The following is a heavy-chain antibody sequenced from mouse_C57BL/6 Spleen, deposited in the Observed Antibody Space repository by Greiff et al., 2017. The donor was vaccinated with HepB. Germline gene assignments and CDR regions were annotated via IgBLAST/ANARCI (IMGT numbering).Heavy chain of an antibody. CDR3: ASTAQATWAY. Sequence: LVESGPELVKPGASVKISCKASGYAFSSSWMNWVKQRPGKGLEWIGRIYPGDGDTNYNGKFKGKATLTADKSSSTAYMQLSSLTSEDSAVYFCASTAQATWAYWGQGTLVTVSA. D-gene: IGHD3-2*02. V-gene: IGHV1-82*01. J-gene: IGHJ3*01. CDR1: GYAFSSSW. CDR2: IYPGDGDT.